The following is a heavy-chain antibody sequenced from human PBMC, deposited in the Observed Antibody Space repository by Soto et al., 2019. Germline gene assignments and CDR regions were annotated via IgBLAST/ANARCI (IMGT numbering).Heavy chain of an antibody. CDR3: ARARPDGSRLDP. CDR1: GGSISSGDYY. Sequence: QVQLQESGPGLVKPSQTLSLTCTVSGGSISSGDYYWSWIRQPPGKGLEWIGYIYYSGSTYYNPSLRSRVTISVDTSKTQFSLKLSSVTAADTAVYDCARARPDGSRLDPWGQGTLVTVSS. V-gene: IGHV4-30-4*01. J-gene: IGHJ5*02. CDR2: IYYSGST. D-gene: IGHD6-13*01.